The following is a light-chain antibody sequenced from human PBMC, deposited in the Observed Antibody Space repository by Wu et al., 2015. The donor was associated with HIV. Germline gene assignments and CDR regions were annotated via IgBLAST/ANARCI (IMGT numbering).Light chain of an antibody. CDR2: GAS. CDR3: QQYNEWPA. Sequence: MVMTQSPATLSVSPGERATLSCRAGKSVGSDLVWYQQKPGQAPKIIIYGASTRATGIPARFRGSGSGTEFTLTITSVQSEDFAVYICQQYNEWPAFGQGTKVEVK. CDR1: KSVGSD. V-gene: IGKV3-15*01. J-gene: IGKJ1*01.